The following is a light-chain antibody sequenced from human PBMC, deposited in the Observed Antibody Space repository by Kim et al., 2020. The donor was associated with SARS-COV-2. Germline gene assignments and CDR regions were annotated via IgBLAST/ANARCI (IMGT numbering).Light chain of an antibody. J-gene: IGLJ1*01. CDR2: RDH. V-gene: IGLV3-9*01. Sequence: SVAPGQTASCSCGGDNIGTKTVHWYQQTPGQAPVLVIFRDHNRPSGIPERFSASKSMNTATLTISRAQVEDEADYYCQVWAGNTYVFGTGTKVTVL. CDR1: NIGTKT. CDR3: QVWAGNTYV.